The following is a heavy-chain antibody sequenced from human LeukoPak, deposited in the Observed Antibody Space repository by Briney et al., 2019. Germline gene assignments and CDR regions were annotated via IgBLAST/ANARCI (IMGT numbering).Heavy chain of an antibody. CDR1: GGSISSYY. CDR2: IYYSGST. D-gene: IGHD1-26*01. Sequence: KPSETLSLTCTVSGGSISSYYWSWIRQPPGKGLEWIGYIYYSGSTNYNPSLKSRVTISVDTSKNQFSLKLSSVTAADTAVYYCARADYSGSYLYYFDYWGQGTLVTVSS. V-gene: IGHV4-59*08. CDR3: ARADYSGSYLYYFDY. J-gene: IGHJ4*02.